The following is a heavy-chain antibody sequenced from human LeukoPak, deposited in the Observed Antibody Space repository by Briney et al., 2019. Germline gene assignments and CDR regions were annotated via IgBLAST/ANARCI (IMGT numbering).Heavy chain of an antibody. CDR1: GYTFTYRY. Sequence: SVKVSCKASGYTFTYRYLHWVRQAPGQALEWMGWITPFNGNTNYARKFQDRVTITRDRSMSTAYMELSSLRSEDTAMYYCAVNSGYDYWFDPWGQGTLVTVSS. J-gene: IGHJ5*02. CDR2: ITPFNGNT. CDR3: AVNSGYDYWFDP. D-gene: IGHD5-12*01. V-gene: IGHV1-45*02.